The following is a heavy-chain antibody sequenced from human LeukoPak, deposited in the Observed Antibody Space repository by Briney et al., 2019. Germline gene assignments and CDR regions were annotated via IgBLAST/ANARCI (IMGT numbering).Heavy chain of an antibody. D-gene: IGHD7-27*01. J-gene: IGHJ4*02. CDR1: GISLSTSGMC. CDR3: ARTRTGNYCDY. CDR2: IDWDDDK. Sequence: SGPALVKPTQTLTLTCTFSGISLSTSGMCVSWIRQPPGKAPEWLARIDWDDDKYYTRSLTTRLTVSKDTSKNQVVLTMTDMDPVDTATYYCARTRTGNYCDYWGQGALVTVSS. V-gene: IGHV2-70*11.